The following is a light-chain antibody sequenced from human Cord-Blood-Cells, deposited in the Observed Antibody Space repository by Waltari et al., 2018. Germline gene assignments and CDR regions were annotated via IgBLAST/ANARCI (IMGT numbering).Light chain of an antibody. CDR2: GAS. J-gene: IGKJ3*01. CDR1: PSVSSN. V-gene: IGKV3-15*01. Sequence: EIVMTQSPATLSVSPGERAPLSCRASPSVSSNLAWYQQKPGQAPRLLIYGASTRATGIPARFSGSGSGTEFTLTISSLQSEDFAVYYCQQYNNWPPFTFGPGTKVDIK. CDR3: QQYNNWPPFT.